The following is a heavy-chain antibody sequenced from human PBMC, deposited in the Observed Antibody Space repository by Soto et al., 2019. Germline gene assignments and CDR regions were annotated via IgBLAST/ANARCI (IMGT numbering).Heavy chain of an antibody. V-gene: IGHV1-18*01. D-gene: IGHD2-8*01. J-gene: IGHJ6*03. CDR3: AREGGRMGHYMDV. CDR2: ISTYYGNT. Sequence: ASVKVSCEASGYTFTSYGINWVRQAPGQGLEWMGWISTYYGNTNYAQKLQGRVSMTTDTSTSTAYMELRSLRSDDTAVYYCAREGGRMGHYMDVWGKGTTVTVSS. CDR1: GYTFTSYG.